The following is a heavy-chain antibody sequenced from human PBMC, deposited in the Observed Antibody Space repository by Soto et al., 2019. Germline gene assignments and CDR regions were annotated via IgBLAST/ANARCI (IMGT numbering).Heavy chain of an antibody. CDR1: GGSISSYY. CDR3: ARVRAARLGGYYYYGMDV. V-gene: IGHV4-59*01. J-gene: IGHJ6*02. CDR2: IYYSGST. Sequence: LSLTCTVSGGSISSYYWSWIRQPPGKGLEWIGYIYYSGSTNYNPSLKSRVTISVDTSKNQFSLKLSSVTAADTAVYYCARVRAARLGGYYYYGMDVWGQGTTVTVSS. D-gene: IGHD6-6*01.